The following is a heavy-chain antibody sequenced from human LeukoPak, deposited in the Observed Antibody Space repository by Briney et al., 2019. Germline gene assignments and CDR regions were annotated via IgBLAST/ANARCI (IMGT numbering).Heavy chain of an antibody. Sequence: PGGSLRLSCAASGFTFSSYGMHWVRQAPGKGLEWVAVISYDGSNKYYADSVKGRFTISRDNSKDTLYLQMNSLRAEDTAVYYCAKAQTTGGIAVASGEFDYWGQGTLVTVSS. CDR2: ISYDGSNK. V-gene: IGHV3-30*18. CDR3: AKAQTTGGIAVASGEFDY. D-gene: IGHD6-19*01. CDR1: GFTFSSYG. J-gene: IGHJ4*02.